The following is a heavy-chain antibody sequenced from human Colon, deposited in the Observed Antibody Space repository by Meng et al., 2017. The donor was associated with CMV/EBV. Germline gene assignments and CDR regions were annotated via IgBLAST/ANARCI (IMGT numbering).Heavy chain of an antibody. D-gene: IGHD6-19*01. J-gene: IGHJ4*02. Sequence: RLSCTAAGLTFNSKTFSWVRQTPGKGLEWVSSISSRSNYIYYADSVKGRFTMSRDNAKNSLYLQMNGLRAEDTGVYYCARVAGWFDNWGQGTLVTVSS. V-gene: IGHV3-21*01. CDR2: ISSRSNYI. CDR3: ARVAGWFDN. CDR1: GLTFNSKT.